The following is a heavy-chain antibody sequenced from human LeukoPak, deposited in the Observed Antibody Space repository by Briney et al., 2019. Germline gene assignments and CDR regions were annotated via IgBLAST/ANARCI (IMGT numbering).Heavy chain of an antibody. Sequence: SETLSLTWAVYGGSFSGYYWSWIRQPPGKGLEWIGEINHSGSTNYNPSLKSRVTISVDTSKNQFSLKLSSVTAADTAVYYCARIDCSSTSCYGDAFDIWGQGTMVTVSS. V-gene: IGHV4-34*01. CDR3: ARIDCSSTSCYGDAFDI. J-gene: IGHJ3*02. CDR2: INHSGST. CDR1: GGSFSGYY. D-gene: IGHD2-2*01.